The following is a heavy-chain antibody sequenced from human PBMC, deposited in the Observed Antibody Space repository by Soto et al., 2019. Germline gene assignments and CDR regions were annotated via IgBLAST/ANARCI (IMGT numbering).Heavy chain of an antibody. CDR1: GYTFTNND. D-gene: IGHD5-18*01. CDR3: ARMESFGSLNWFDP. J-gene: IGHJ5*02. Sequence: ASVKVSCKASGYTFTNNDVSWVRQATGQGLEWMGGMNPGSGDTGYAQKFQGRVTMTRDISIATAYMELNSLTSEDTAIYYCARMESFGSLNWFDPWGQGTPVTVSS. V-gene: IGHV1-8*02. CDR2: MNPGSGDT.